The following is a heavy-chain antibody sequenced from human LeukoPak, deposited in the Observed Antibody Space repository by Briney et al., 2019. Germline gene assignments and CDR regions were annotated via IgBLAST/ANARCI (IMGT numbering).Heavy chain of an antibody. CDR3: AKDVSRIQPPRYFDY. D-gene: IGHD5-18*01. Sequence: GGSLRLSCAASGFTFSNYAMSWVRQAPGKGLGWVSAISGSGGTYYADSVKGRFTISRDNSKNTLYLQVNSLRAEDTAVYYCAKDVSRIQPPRYFDYWGQGTLVTVSS. CDR2: ISGSGGT. CDR1: GFTFSNYA. J-gene: IGHJ4*02. V-gene: IGHV3-23*01.